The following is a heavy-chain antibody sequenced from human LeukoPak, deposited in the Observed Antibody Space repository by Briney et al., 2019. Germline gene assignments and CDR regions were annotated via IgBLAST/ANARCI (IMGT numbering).Heavy chain of an antibody. J-gene: IGHJ4*02. CDR1: GFTFSSYS. V-gene: IGHV3-21*01. CDR2: ISSSSSYI. CDR3: AREAAALRAHFDY. D-gene: IGHD2-2*01. Sequence: GGSLRLSCAASGFTFSSYSMNWVRQAPGKGLEWVSSISSSSSYIYYADSVKGRFTISRDNAKNSLYLQMNSLRAEDTAVYYCAREAAALRAHFDYWGQGTLVAVSS.